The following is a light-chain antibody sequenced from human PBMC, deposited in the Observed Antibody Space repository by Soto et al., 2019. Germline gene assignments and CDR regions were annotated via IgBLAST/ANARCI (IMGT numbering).Light chain of an antibody. V-gene: IGKV1-5*03. J-gene: IGKJ1*01. Sequence: DIQMIQSPSTLSASVGDRVTITCRASQSISSWLAWYQQKPGTAPKLLIYKASTLQSGVPSRFSGSGSGTEFTLTISSLQPDDSATYYCQQYNDNWTFGQGTKVDIK. CDR3: QQYNDNWT. CDR1: QSISSW. CDR2: KAS.